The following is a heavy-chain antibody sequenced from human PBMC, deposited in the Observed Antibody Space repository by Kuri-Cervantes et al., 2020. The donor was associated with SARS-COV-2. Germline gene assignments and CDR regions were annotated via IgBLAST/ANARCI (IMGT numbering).Heavy chain of an antibody. V-gene: IGHV3-23*01. J-gene: IGHJ4*02. Sequence: GESLKISCAASGFTFSSYAMSWVRQAPGKGLEWVSAISGSGGSTYYADSVKGRFTIFRDNSKNTLYLQMNSLRAEDTAVYYCAKDRGSSGPFDYWGQGTLVTVSS. D-gene: IGHD6-19*01. CDR1: GFTFSSYA. CDR3: AKDRGSSGPFDY. CDR2: ISGSGGST.